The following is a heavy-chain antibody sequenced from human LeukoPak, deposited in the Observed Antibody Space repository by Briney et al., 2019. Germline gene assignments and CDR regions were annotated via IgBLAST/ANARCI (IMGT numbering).Heavy chain of an antibody. D-gene: IGHD3-10*01. V-gene: IGHV4-31*03. Sequence: PSQTLSLTCTVSGGSISSCGYYWSWIRQHPGKGLEWIGYIYYSGSTYYNPSLKSRVTISVDTCKNQFSLKLSYVTAADTAVYYCARVLGEDYARFDPWGQGTLVTVSS. CDR3: ARVLGEDYARFDP. CDR1: GGSISSCGYY. J-gene: IGHJ5*02. CDR2: IYYSGST.